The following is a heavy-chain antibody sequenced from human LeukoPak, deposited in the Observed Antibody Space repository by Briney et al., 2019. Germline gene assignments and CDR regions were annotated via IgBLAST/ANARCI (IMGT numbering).Heavy chain of an antibody. D-gene: IGHD6-19*01. CDR3: ARGGWYYFDS. CDR2: IKQDGSEK. J-gene: IGHJ4*02. V-gene: IGHV3-7*01. Sequence: GGSLRLSCAASGLTFRTYWMSWVRQAPGEGLEWVANIKQDGSEKYYVDSVKGRFTISRDNAKNSLYLQMNSLRAEDTAVYYCARGGWYYFDSWGQGTLVTVSS. CDR1: GLTFRTYW.